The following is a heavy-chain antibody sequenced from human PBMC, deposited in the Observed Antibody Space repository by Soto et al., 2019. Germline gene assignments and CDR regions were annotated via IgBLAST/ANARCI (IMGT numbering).Heavy chain of an antibody. Sequence: GASVKVSCKASGYTFTSYGISWVRQAPGQGLEWMGWISAYNGNTNYAQKLQGRVTMTTDTSTSTAYMELRSLRSDDTAVYYCARGKRRFLEWPLGAYGMDVWGQGTTVTVSS. J-gene: IGHJ6*02. CDR3: ARGKRRFLEWPLGAYGMDV. V-gene: IGHV1-18*01. CDR1: GYTFTSYG. D-gene: IGHD3-3*01. CDR2: ISAYNGNT.